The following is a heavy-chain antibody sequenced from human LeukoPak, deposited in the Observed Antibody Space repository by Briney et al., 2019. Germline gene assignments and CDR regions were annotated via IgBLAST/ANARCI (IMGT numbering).Heavy chain of an antibody. D-gene: IGHD2-15*01. CDR3: ARERRDSNYFDY. Sequence: GSSVKVSCKASGGTFSSYAISWVRQAHGQGLEWMGRIIPILGIANYAQKFQGRVTITADKSTSTAYMELSSLRSEDTAVYYCARERRDSNYFDYWGQGTLVTVSS. CDR1: GGTFSSYA. V-gene: IGHV1-69*04. CDR2: IIPILGIA. J-gene: IGHJ4*02.